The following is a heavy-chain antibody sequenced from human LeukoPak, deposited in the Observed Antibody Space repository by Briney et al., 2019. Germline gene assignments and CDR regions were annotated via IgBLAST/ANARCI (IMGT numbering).Heavy chain of an antibody. D-gene: IGHD3-3*01. V-gene: IGHV4-39*07. J-gene: IGHJ4*02. CDR2: IYYSGST. Sequence: SETLSLTCTVSGGSISSSSYYWGWIRQPPGKGLEWIGSIYYSGSTYYNPSLKSRVTISVDTSKNQFSLKLSSVTAADTAVYYCARLHYDFWSGYNREGSFDYWGQGTLVTVSS. CDR1: GGSISSSSYY. CDR3: ARLHYDFWSGYNREGSFDY.